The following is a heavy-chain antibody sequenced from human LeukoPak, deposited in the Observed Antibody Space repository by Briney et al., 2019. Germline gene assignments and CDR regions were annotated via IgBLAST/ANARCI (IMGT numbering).Heavy chain of an antibody. CDR1: GFTFSKYW. D-gene: IGHD4-17*01. Sequence: GGSLRLSCAASGFTFSKYWMHWVRQTPEKRLVWVSRINIDGSSTSCADSVKGRFTISRDNAKNTLYLQMNSLRDEDSAVYYCARLALDDTTGTNYWGQGTLVTVSS. CDR3: ARLALDDTTGTNY. V-gene: IGHV3-74*01. J-gene: IGHJ4*02. CDR2: INIDGSST.